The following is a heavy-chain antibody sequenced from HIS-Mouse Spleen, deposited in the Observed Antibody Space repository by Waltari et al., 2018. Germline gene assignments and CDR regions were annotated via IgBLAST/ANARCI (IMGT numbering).Heavy chain of an antibody. J-gene: IGHJ2*01. V-gene: IGHV4-39*07. CDR3: AREIPYSSSWYDWYFDL. CDR1: GGSISSSSYY. D-gene: IGHD6-13*01. CDR2: SYYSGST. Sequence: QLQLQESGPGLVKPSETLSLTRAVSGGSISSSSYYWGWIRQPPGKGLEWIGSSYYSGSTYYNPSLKSRVTIPVDTSKNQFSLKLSSVTAADTAVYYCAREIPYSSSWYDWYFDLWGRGTLVTVSS.